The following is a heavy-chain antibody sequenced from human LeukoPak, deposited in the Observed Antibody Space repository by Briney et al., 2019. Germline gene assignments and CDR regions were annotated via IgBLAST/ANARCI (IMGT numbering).Heavy chain of an antibody. CDR3: ARRRSDSSGYYYWFDP. J-gene: IGHJ5*02. Sequence: SETLSLTCTVSGGSISSYYWRWIRQPPGKGLEWIGYIYYSGSTNYNPSLKSRVTISVDTSKNQFSLKLSSVTAADTAVYYCARRRSDSSGYYYWFDPWGQGTLVTVSS. V-gene: IGHV4-59*01. CDR2: IYYSGST. CDR1: GGSISSYY. D-gene: IGHD3-22*01.